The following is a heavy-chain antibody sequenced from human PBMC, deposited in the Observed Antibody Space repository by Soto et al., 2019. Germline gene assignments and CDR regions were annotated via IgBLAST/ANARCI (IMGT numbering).Heavy chain of an antibody. CDR3: ARDQEQLVDYNWFDP. Sequence: GGSLRLSCAASGFTFSSYSMNWVRQAPGKGLEWVSSISSSSSYIYYADSVKGRFTISRDNAKNSLYLQMNSLRAEDTAVYYCARDQEQLVDYNWFDPWGQGTLVTVSS. D-gene: IGHD6-6*01. CDR1: GFTFSSYS. J-gene: IGHJ5*02. V-gene: IGHV3-21*01. CDR2: ISSSSSYI.